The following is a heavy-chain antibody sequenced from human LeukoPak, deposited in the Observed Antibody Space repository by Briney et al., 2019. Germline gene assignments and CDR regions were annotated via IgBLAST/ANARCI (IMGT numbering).Heavy chain of an antibody. CDR1: GGSISSGGYY. J-gene: IGHJ2*01. V-gene: IGHV4-31*03. CDR3: ARGGYYDSSGYYGAAWWYFDL. D-gene: IGHD3-22*01. Sequence: PSQTLSLTCTVSGGSISSGGYYWSWIRQHPGKGLEWIGYIYYSGSTYYNPSLKSRVTISVDTSKSQFSLKLSSVTAADTAVYYCARGGYYDSSGYYGAAWWYFDLWGRGTLVTVSS. CDR2: IYYSGST.